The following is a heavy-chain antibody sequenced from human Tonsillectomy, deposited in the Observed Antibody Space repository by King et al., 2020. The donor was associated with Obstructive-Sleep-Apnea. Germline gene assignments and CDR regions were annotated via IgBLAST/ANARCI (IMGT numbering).Heavy chain of an antibody. D-gene: IGHD3-9*01. Sequence: VPLVASGAALPPPGSSVTVSCPASGGPVPTAPLSWVRPAPGQGLEWLGGLLPLSGTAHYAPKCPGRVTLPADASTNTVFMELNSLRSEDTAVYYCARDLTGMDVWGQGTSVAGS. V-gene: IGHV1-69*01. CDR3: ARDLTGMDV. CDR2: LLPLSGTA. CDR1: GGPVPTAP. J-gene: IGHJ6*02.